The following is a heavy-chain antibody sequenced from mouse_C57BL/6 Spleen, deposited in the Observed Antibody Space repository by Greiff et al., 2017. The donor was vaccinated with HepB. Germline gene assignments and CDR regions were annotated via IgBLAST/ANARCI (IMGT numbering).Heavy chain of an antibody. Sequence: QVQLKQPGAELVRPGPSVKLSCKASGYTFTSYWMHWVKQRPGQGLEWIGVIDPSDSYTNYNQKFKGKATLTVDTSSSTAYMQLSSLTSEDSAVYYCARAYYSNYVDYWGQGTTLTVSS. CDR2: IDPSDSYT. D-gene: IGHD2-5*01. J-gene: IGHJ2*01. V-gene: IGHV1-59*01. CDR1: GYTFTSYW. CDR3: ARAYYSNYVDY.